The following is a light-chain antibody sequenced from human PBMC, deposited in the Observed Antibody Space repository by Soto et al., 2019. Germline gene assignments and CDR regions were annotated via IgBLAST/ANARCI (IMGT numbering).Light chain of an antibody. CDR3: QQSHRAPRT. CDR1: QSISGY. V-gene: IGKV1-39*01. J-gene: IGKJ1*01. Sequence: DIRMSQAPCSMAASVGGRVTITNRASQSISGYLNWYQQKPGRPPKLLMYATSTLHSGVPSRFSGSGSGTDFTLTICSLPPEAFATYYCQQSHRAPRTLGQGTKLEIK. CDR2: ATS.